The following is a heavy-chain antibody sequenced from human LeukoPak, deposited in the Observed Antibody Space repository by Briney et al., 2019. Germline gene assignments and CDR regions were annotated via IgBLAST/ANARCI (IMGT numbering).Heavy chain of an antibody. D-gene: IGHD2-2*01. CDR1: GDSVSSNSAA. CDR3: ARDRIVVVPAAPRSAFDI. Sequence: SRTLSLTCAISGDSVSSNSAAWNWIRQSPSRGLEWLGRTYYRSKWYNDYAVSVKSRITINPDTSKNQFSLQLNSVTPEDTAVYYCARDRIVVVPAAPRSAFDIWGQGTMVTVSS. CDR2: TYYRSKWYN. J-gene: IGHJ3*02. V-gene: IGHV6-1*01.